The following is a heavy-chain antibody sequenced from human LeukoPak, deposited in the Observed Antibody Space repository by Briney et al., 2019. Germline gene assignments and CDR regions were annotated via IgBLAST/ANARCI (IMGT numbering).Heavy chain of an antibody. CDR3: AKGACSGGSCYENY. V-gene: IGHV3-33*06. CDR1: GFTFSSYG. D-gene: IGHD2-15*01. CDR2: IWYDGSNK. Sequence: GGSLRLSCAASGFTFSSYGMHWVRQAPGKGMEWVAVIWYDGSNKYYADSVKGRFTISRDNSKNTLYLQMNSLRAEDTAVYYCAKGACSGGSCYENYWGQGTLVTVSS. J-gene: IGHJ4*02.